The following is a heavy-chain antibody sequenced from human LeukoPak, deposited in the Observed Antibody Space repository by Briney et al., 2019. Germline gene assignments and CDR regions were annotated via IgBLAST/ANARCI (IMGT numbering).Heavy chain of an antibody. CDR2: ITSRDGTT. D-gene: IGHD3-22*01. J-gene: IGHJ4*02. CDR3: ARDRPNYYHSSGHYYRRDGDF. Sequence: GGSLRLSCVASGFTFNIYAMSWVRQAPGKGLKWVSSITSRDGTTFYTDSVKGRFTISRDNSKNTLYLQLNSLRAEDTAVYYCARDRPNYYHSSGHYYRRDGDFWGQGTLVTVSS. V-gene: IGHV3-23*01. CDR1: GFTFNIYA.